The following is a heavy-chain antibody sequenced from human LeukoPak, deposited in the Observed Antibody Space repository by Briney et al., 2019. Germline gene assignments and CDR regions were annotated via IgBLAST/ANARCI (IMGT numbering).Heavy chain of an antibody. D-gene: IGHD1-26*01. CDR2: INPTGGST. J-gene: IGHJ5*02. CDR1: GYTFTIYY. CDR3: ARDNSVGDNAWWFDP. V-gene: IGHV1-46*01. Sequence: GASVKVSFKASGYTFTIYYMHWVRQAPGQGLEWMGLINPTGGSTGYAQKFQDRVTMTRDISTSTDYMELSSLRSEDTAIYYCARDNSVGDNAWWFDPWGQGTLVTVSS.